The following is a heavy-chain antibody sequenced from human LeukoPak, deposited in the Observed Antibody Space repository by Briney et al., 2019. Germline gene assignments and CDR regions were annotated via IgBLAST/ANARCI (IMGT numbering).Heavy chain of an antibody. Sequence: RSGGSLRLSCAASGFTFSNYGMNWVRQAPGKGLEWVSFISRSGSSVYSADSVKGRFTISRDNAKNSLYLQMNSLRAEDTAVFYCARGGHYYDSSGYYHDPVDYWGQGTLVTVSS. CDR2: ISRSGSSV. J-gene: IGHJ4*02. D-gene: IGHD3-22*01. CDR3: ARGGHYYDSSGYYHDPVDY. V-gene: IGHV3-21*01. CDR1: GFTFSNYG.